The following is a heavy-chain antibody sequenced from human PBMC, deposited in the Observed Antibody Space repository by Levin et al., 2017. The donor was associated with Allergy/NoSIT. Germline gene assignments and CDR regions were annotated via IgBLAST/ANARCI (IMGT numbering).Heavy chain of an antibody. Sequence: GGSLRLSCAASGFTFSSYNMNWVRQAPGKGLEWVSYISSSSSTIYYADSVKGRFTISRDNAKNSLYLQMNSLRAEDTAVYYCARGEGDTVARYYFDDYRDGWGKGTTVTVSS. J-gene: IGHJ6*03. CDR1: GFTFSSYN. V-gene: IGHV3-48*01. CDR3: ARGEGDTVARYYFDDYRDG. CDR2: ISSSSSTI. D-gene: IGHD3-16*02.